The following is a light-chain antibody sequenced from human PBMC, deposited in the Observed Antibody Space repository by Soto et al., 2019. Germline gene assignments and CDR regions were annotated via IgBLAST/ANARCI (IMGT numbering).Light chain of an antibody. CDR2: AVY. CDR1: GRDVGAYNL. Sequence: QSALTQPASVSGSPGQSITISCAGTGRDVGAYNLVSWYQQHPGKAPKLIICAVYTRPSGISNRFSGSKSGDTASLTISGRQAEDEADYFFCSYAGSVAHVFGTGIKLTVL. J-gene: IGLJ1*01. CDR3: CSYAGSVAHV. V-gene: IGLV2-23*02.